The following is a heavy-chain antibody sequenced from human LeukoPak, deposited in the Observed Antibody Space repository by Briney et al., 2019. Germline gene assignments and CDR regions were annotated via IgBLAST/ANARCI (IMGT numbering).Heavy chain of an antibody. V-gene: IGHV4-59*01. D-gene: IGHD3-9*01. CDR1: GGSISSYY. CDR2: IYYSGST. Sequence: SETLSLTCTVSGGSISSYYWSWIRQPPGKGLEWIGYIYYSGSTNYNPSLKSRVTISVDTSKNQFSLKLSSVTAADTAVYYCARVSYYDILTGYRGAFDYWGQGTLVTVSS. CDR3: ARVSYYDILTGYRGAFDY. J-gene: IGHJ4*02.